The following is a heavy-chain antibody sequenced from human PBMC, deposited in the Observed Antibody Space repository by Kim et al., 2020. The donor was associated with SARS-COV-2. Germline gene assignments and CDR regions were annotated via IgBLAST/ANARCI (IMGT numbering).Heavy chain of an antibody. CDR1: GGSFSDYN. CDR3: ARVRAGVVPAPVLGLGPWYDYYAMDV. CDR2: INHSGIT. J-gene: IGHJ6*02. V-gene: IGHV4-34*01. D-gene: IGHD2-2*02. Sequence: ETLSLTCAVYGGSFSDYNWSWIRQPPGKGLEWIGEINHSGITNLSPSLKSRITISVDTSKSQFSLRLKSMTATDTAVYYCARVRAGVVPAPVLGLGPWYDYYAMDVWGRGTPVAVSS.